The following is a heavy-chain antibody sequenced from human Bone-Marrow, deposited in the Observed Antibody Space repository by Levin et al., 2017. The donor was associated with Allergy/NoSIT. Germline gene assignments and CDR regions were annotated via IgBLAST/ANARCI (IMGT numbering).Heavy chain of an antibody. CDR3: ARGLIRGILIN. Sequence: GGSLRLSCAASGFTFSTYAMSWVRQASGRGLEWVSAISHSGDHTYYAGSVVGRFTISRDNSKNTLYLQMNSLTTEDTAIYFCARGLIRGILINWGQGTPVTVSS. CDR1: GFTFSTYA. V-gene: IGHV3-23*01. J-gene: IGHJ4*02. CDR2: ISHSGDHT. D-gene: IGHD3-10*01.